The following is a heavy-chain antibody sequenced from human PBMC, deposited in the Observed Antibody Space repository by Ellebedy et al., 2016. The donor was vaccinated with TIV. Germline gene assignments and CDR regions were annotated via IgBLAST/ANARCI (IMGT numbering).Heavy chain of an antibody. J-gene: IGHJ6*02. CDR3: AKDYSGLRGLDV. V-gene: IGHV3-23*01. CDR2: ISGSGGST. CDR1: AFTSQFTFSNYW. Sequence: PGGSLRLSCVASAFTSQFTFSNYWMSWVRQAPGKGLEWVSSISGSGGSTYYADSVKGRFTISRDNSKNTLYLQMNSLRAEDTAVYYCAKDYSGLRGLDVWGQGTTVTVSS. D-gene: IGHD5-12*01.